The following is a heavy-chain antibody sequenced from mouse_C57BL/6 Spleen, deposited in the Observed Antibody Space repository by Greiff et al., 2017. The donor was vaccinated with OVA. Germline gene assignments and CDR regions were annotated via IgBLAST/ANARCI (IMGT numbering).Heavy chain of an antibody. CDR2: INPNNGGT. CDR1: GYTFTDYY. CDR3: ARGYQYYFDY. Sequence: VQLQQSGPELVKPGASVKISCKASGYTFTDYYMHWVKQSHGQGLEWIGDINPNNGGTSYNQKFKGKATLTVDKSSSTAYLERRSLTSEAAADYCCARGYQYYFDYWGQGTTLTVSS. V-gene: IGHV1-26*01. J-gene: IGHJ2*01. D-gene: IGHD2-2*01.